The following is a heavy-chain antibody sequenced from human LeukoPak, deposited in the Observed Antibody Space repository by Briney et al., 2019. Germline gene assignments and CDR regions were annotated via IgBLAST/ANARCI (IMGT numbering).Heavy chain of an antibody. CDR3: ARGHYDSSGYPGV. Sequence: PSETLSLTCTVSGGSISSGGYYWSWIRQPPGKGLEWIGRIYTSGSTNYNPSLKSRVTMSVDTSKNQFSLKLSSVTAADTAVYYCARGHYDSSGYPGVWGQGTLVTVSS. CDR1: GGSISSGGYY. V-gene: IGHV4-61*02. J-gene: IGHJ4*02. CDR2: IYTSGST. D-gene: IGHD3-22*01.